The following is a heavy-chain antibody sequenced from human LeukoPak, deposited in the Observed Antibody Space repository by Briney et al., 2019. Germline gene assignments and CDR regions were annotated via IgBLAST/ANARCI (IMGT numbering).Heavy chain of an antibody. J-gene: IGHJ4*02. CDR1: GFTFSRYW. CDR3: ARDQDGVGATIDL. CDR2: IKSDGSGT. Sequence: GGSLRPSCAASGFTFSRYWMHWVRQVPGEGLVWVSRIKSDGSGTWYADSVKGRFTISRDNARNTLSLQMNSLRVEDTALYYCARDQDGVGATIDLWGQGTLVTVSS. D-gene: IGHD1-26*01. V-gene: IGHV3-74*01.